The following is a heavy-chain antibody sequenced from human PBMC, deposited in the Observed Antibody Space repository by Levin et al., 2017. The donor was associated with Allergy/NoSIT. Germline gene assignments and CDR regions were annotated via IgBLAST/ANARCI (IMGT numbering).Heavy chain of an antibody. CDR1: GFTFSSYS. D-gene: IGHD3-16*01. CDR2: ISSSSSTI. V-gene: IGHV3-48*02. CDR3: ARGPHYDYIWGSYSI. Sequence: GGSLRLSCAASGFTFSSYSMNWVRQAPGKGLEWVSYISSSSSTIYYADSVKGRFTISRDNAKNSLYLQMNSLRDEDTAVYYCARGPHYDYIWGSYSIWGQGTMVTVSS. J-gene: IGHJ3*02.